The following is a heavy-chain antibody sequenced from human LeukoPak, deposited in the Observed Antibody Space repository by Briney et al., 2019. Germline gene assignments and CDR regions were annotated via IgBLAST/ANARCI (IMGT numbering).Heavy chain of an antibody. CDR3: ASVTCSSTSCYVFDY. CDR2: IRYDGSNE. Sequence: PGGSLRLSCAASGFTFINFDMYWVRQAPGKGLEWVAFIRYDGSNEYYADSVKGRFTISRDNSKNTLYLQMNSLRAEDTAVYYCASVTCSSTSCYVFDYWGQGTLVTVSS. CDR1: GFTFINFD. V-gene: IGHV3-30*02. J-gene: IGHJ4*02. D-gene: IGHD2-2*01.